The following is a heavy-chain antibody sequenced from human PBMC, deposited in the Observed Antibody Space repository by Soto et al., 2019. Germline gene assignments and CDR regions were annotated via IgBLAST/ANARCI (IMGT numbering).Heavy chain of an antibody. CDR1: GYTFSNYG. D-gene: IGHD2-15*01. J-gene: IGHJ1*01. CDR3: ARGGTSCPAEYSQH. CDR2: ISGYNGNT. Sequence: GAPVKVSCKASGYTFSNYGISWLRQAPGQGPEWMGWISGYNGNTKYAQTLQGRVTMTTDTSTSTAYMELRSLRSDDTAVYYCARGGTSCPAEYSQHWGKGTLVTVSP. V-gene: IGHV1-18*01.